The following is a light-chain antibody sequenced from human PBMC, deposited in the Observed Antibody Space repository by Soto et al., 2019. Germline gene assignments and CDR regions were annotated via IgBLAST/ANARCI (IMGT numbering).Light chain of an antibody. CDR3: QQRDKWPRT. Sequence: EIVLTQSPATLSLSPGERATLSCRASRSVGSYLAWYQHKPGQAPRLLIYGASNRATDIPGRFSGRGSGTDFTLTISSLESGDSAVYYCQQRDKWPRTFGQGTKLEIK. J-gene: IGKJ2*01. CDR2: GAS. CDR1: RSVGSY. V-gene: IGKV3-11*01.